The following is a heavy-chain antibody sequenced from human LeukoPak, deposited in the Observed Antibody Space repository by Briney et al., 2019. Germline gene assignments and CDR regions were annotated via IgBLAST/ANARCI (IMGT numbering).Heavy chain of an antibody. CDR3: ARVYGILRNNWFDP. CDR2: IYHSGST. Sequence: SETLSLTCAVSGDSISSSNWWSWVRQPPGKGLEWIGEIYHSGSTNYNPSLKSRVTISVDKSKNQFSLKLSSVTAADTAVYYCARVYGILRNNWFDPWGQGTLVTVSS. V-gene: IGHV4-4*02. J-gene: IGHJ5*02. D-gene: IGHD4-17*01. CDR1: GDSISSSNW.